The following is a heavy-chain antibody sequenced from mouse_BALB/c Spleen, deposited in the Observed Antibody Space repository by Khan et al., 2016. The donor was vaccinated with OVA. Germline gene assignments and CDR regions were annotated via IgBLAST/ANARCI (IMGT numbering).Heavy chain of an antibody. J-gene: IGHJ1*01. CDR1: GFTFSSYA. CDR2: ISSGGSYT. Sequence: EVQVVESGGGLVQPGGSLKLSCAASGFTFSSYAMSWVRQTPEKRLEWVATISSGGSYTYYPDSVKGRFTISRDNAKNTLYLQMSSLRSEDTAMYYCARPPITTVVATSYWFCDVWGAGTTVTVSS. D-gene: IGHD1-1*01. CDR3: ARPPITTVVATSYWFCDV. V-gene: IGHV5-9-3*01.